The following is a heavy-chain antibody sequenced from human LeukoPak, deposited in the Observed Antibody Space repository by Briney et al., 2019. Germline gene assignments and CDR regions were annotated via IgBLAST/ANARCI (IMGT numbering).Heavy chain of an antibody. Sequence: SVKVSCKASGYTFTSYGISWVRQAPGQGLEWMGGIIPIFGTANYAQKFQGRVTITADESTSTAYMELSSLRSEDTAVYYCARDKTDIVVVPAASTYYYYGMDVWGQGTTVTVSS. CDR2: IIPIFGTA. CDR1: GYTFTSYG. J-gene: IGHJ6*02. CDR3: ARDKTDIVVVPAASTYYYYGMDV. V-gene: IGHV1-69*13. D-gene: IGHD2-2*01.